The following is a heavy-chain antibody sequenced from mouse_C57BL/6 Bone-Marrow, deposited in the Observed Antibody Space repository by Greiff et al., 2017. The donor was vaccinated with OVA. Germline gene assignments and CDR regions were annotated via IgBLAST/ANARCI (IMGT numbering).Heavy chain of an antibody. D-gene: IGHD1-1*01. J-gene: IGHJ1*03. Sequence: EVMLVESGGGLVQPGESLKLSCESNEYEFPSHDMSWVRKTPEKRLELVAAINSDGGSTYYPDTMERRFIISRDNTKKTLYLQMSSLRSEDTALYYCARHYGSSYDLYWYFDVWGTGTTVTVSS. V-gene: IGHV5-2*01. CDR2: INSDGGST. CDR3: ARHYGSSYDLYWYFDV. CDR1: EYEFPSHD.